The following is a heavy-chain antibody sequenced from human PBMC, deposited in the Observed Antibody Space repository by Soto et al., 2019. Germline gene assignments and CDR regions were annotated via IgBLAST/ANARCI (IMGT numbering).Heavy chain of an antibody. V-gene: IGHV4-4*07. CDR3: ARGGQDFWSGPFDY. CDR2: IDTSGST. CDR1: GGSISNYY. Sequence: SETLSLTCTVSGGSISNYYCNWIRQPAGKGLEWIGRIDTSGSTNYNPSLKIRVTMSVDTSKQEFSLKLSSVTAADTALYYCARGGQDFWSGPFDYWGRGALVT. J-gene: IGHJ4*02. D-gene: IGHD3-3*01.